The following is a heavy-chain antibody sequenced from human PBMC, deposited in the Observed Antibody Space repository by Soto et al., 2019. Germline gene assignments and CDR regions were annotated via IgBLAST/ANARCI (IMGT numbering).Heavy chain of an antibody. CDR1: GFIFNDYT. J-gene: IGHJ6*02. D-gene: IGHD3-16*01. CDR3: AKDRVGHKYFYHGMDV. CDR2: INWDGSTT. Sequence: EVQLVESGGVVVQPGGSLRLSCAASGFIFNDYTMYWVRQAPGKGLEWVSLINWDGSTTYYADFVQGRLTVSRDNSKNSLFLQLNSLRTEDTALYYCAKDRVGHKYFYHGMDVWGQGTTVTVSS. V-gene: IGHV3-43*01.